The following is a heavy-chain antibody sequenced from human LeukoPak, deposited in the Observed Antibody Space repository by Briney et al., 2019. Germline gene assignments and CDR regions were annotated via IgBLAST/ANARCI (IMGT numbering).Heavy chain of an antibody. CDR1: GYTFTSYG. Sequence: GASVKVSCKASGYTFTSYGLSWVRQAPGQGLEWMGWISAYNGNTNYAQKLQGRVTMTTDTSTSTAYMELRSLRSDDTAVYYCARQGRDYYDSSGYYLLWYFDLWGRGTLVTVSS. V-gene: IGHV1-18*01. J-gene: IGHJ2*01. D-gene: IGHD3-22*01. CDR2: ISAYNGNT. CDR3: ARQGRDYYDSSGYYLLWYFDL.